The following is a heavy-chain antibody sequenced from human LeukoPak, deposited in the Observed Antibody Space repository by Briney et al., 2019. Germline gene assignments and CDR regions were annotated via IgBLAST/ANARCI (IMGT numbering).Heavy chain of an antibody. CDR2: INPNSGGT. D-gene: IGHD2-2*01. V-gene: IGHV1-2*02. CDR1: GYTFTGYY. CDR3: ARDHSNSRTWWFDP. Sequence: GASVKVSCKASGYTFTGYYMHWVRQAPGQGPEWMGWINPNSGGTNYAQKFQGRVTMTRDMSTSSVYMELSSLTSDDTAVYYCARDHSNSRTWWFDPWGQGTLVTVSS. J-gene: IGHJ5*02.